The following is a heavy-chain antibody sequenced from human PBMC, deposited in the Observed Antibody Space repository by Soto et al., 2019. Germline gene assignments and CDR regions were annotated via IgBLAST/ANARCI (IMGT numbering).Heavy chain of an antibody. D-gene: IGHD2-8*01. J-gene: IGHJ4*02. Sequence: QVQLQESGSGLVKPSQTLSLTCAVSGGSISSGGYSWSWIREPPGKGLDWIGYIYHSGSTYYNPSLNSRVTISMDTSKNQFSLKLNSVTAADTAVYYCARGHDANNDWGQGTMVTVSS. V-gene: IGHV4-30-2*01. CDR2: IYHSGST. CDR3: ARGHDANND. CDR1: GGSISSGGYS.